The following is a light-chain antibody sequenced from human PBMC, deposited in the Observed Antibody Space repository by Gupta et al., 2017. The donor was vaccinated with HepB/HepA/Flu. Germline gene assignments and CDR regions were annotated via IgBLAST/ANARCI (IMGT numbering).Light chain of an antibody. J-gene: IGLJ2*01. CDR2: TNT. Sequence: SVLTQPTAASRDTGPMFTISCTGSSTNIGAGVHVHWSQQLPGTTPKLLIYTNTIRPPGVPDRISGSKSGPSASLAITGLQAEDEADYYCQSFHNSVRGVVFGGGTKLTVL. CDR3: QSFHNSVRGVV. V-gene: IGLV1-40*01. CDR1: STNIGAGVH.